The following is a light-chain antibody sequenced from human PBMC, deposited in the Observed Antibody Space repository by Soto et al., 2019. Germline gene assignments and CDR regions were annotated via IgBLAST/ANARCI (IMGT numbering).Light chain of an antibody. J-gene: IGKJ1*01. CDR1: QSISSW. Sequence: EIQLTQSPATLSASVGDRVTITCRASQSISSWLAWYQQKPGKAPKLLIYKASSLESGVPSRFSGSGSGTEFTLTIISLQPDDVAAYYCQQYNSYSPWTFGQGTKVDIK. V-gene: IGKV1-5*03. CDR3: QQYNSYSPWT. CDR2: KAS.